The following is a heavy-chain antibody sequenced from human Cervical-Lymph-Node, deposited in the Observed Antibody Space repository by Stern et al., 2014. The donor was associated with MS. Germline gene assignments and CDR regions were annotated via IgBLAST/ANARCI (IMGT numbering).Heavy chain of an antibody. CDR3: C. CDR1: GGSISSGDFF. J-gene: IGHJ4*02. Sequence: QVQLQESGPGLVKPSQTLSLTCTVSGGSISSGDFFWSWIRQPPGKGLEWIGYIYYSGITYYNPSLKSRVTMSVDTSKNQFSLKLSSYCARGRGNPFDCWGQGTLVTVSS. V-gene: IGHV4-30-4*01. D-gene: IGHD1-26*01. CDR2: IYYSGIT.